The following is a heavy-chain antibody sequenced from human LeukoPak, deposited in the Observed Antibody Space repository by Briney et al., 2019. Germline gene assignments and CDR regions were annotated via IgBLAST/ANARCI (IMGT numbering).Heavy chain of an antibody. CDR3: STVEHF. D-gene: IGHD1-1*01. Sequence: GGSLRLSCAASGFTFSSYAMHWVRQAPGKGLEWVAVISYDGSNKYYADSVKGRFITSRDNSKNTLYLQMNSLRVEDTGLYYCSTVEHFWGQGTLVTVSS. V-gene: IGHV3-30*04. J-gene: IGHJ4*02. CDR1: GFTFSSYA. CDR2: ISYDGSNK.